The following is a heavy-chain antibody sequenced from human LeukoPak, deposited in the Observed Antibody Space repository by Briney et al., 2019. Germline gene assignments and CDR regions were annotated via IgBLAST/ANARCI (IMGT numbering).Heavy chain of an antibody. Sequence: PSETPSLTCTVSGASINTSNFYWAWIRQPPGKGLESIGNIYYTGRTYSNASLNSRVTISVDTSKNQFSLKLTSVTAADTAVYYCARQGSMTRGGYWLDPWGQGTLVIVSS. V-gene: IGHV4-39*01. CDR3: ARQGSMTRGGYWLDP. CDR2: IYYTGRT. D-gene: IGHD3-10*01. CDR1: GASINTSNFY. J-gene: IGHJ5*02.